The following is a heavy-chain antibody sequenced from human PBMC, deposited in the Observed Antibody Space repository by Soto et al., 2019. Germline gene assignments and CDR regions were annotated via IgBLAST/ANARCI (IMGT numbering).Heavy chain of an antibody. D-gene: IGHD3-22*01. CDR2: INHSGNT. CDR1: GGSFSAYY. CDR3: ARVPYYYDSSSYYAEKKMYYFDY. Sequence: SVTMSLTCTVYGGSFSAYYWSWIRQPPGKGLEWIGEINHSGNTNYNPSLKSRVTISVDTSNNQFALKLSSVTAADTAMYYCARVPYYYDSSSYYAEKKMYYFDYWGQGTLVTVSS. J-gene: IGHJ4*02. V-gene: IGHV4-34*01.